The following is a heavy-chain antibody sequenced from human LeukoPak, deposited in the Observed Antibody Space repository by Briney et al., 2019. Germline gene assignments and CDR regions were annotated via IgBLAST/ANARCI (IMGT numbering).Heavy chain of an antibody. CDR2: TSTGAGTI. Sequence: GDSLRLSCAASGFTFSDYYMTWIRQAPGKGLEWISYTSTGAGTIYYADSVKGRFTISRDYAKNSLYLQMNSLRAEDTAVYYCARDAIDSSGFDFDYWGQGTLVTVSS. J-gene: IGHJ4*02. D-gene: IGHD3-22*01. V-gene: IGHV3-11*01. CDR1: GFTFSDYY. CDR3: ARDAIDSSGFDFDY.